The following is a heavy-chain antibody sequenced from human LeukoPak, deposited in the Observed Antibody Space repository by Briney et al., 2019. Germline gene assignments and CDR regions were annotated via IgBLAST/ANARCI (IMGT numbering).Heavy chain of an antibody. Sequence: GGSLRLSCAASGFTFSDCYMSWIRQAPGKGLEWVSYISSSGNTIYYADSVKGRFTISRDNAKNSLYLQMNSLRAEDTAVYYCARSTRRDSEIALAEYFQHWGQGTLVTVSS. CDR2: ISSSGNTI. J-gene: IGHJ1*01. D-gene: IGHD1-26*01. V-gene: IGHV3-11*01. CDR3: ARSTRRDSEIALAEYFQH. CDR1: GFTFSDCY.